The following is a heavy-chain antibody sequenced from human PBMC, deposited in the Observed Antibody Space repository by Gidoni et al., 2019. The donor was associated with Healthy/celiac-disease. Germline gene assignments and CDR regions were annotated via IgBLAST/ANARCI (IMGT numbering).Heavy chain of an antibody. J-gene: IGHJ4*02. D-gene: IGHD6-19*01. CDR1: GFTVSSNY. Sequence: EVQLVESGGGLVQPGGSLRQSGAASGFTVSSNYMSWVRQAPGKGLGWVSVIYSGGSTYYADSVKGRFTISRDNSKNTLYLQMNSLRAEDTAVYYCARDLSSGWYEDYWGQGTLVTVSS. CDR2: IYSGGST. CDR3: ARDLSSGWYEDY. V-gene: IGHV3-66*02.